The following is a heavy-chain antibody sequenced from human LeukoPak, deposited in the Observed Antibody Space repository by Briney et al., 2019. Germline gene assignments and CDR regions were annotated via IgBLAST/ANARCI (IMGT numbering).Heavy chain of an antibody. D-gene: IGHD6-6*01. CDR2: IYYSGST. J-gene: IGHJ4*02. V-gene: IGHV4-59*01. CDR1: GGSISSYY. Sequence: NSSETLSLTCTVSGGSISSYYWSWIRQPPGKGLEWIGYIYYSGSTNYNPSLKSRVTISVDTSKNQFSLKLSSVTAADTAVYYCARSIAARPGLGYWGQGTLVTVSS. CDR3: ARSIAARPGLGY.